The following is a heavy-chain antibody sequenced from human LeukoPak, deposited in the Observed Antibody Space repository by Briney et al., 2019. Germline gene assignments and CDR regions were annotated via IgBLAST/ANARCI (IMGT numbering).Heavy chain of an antibody. Sequence: SQTLSLTCTVSGGSISSGGYYWSWIRQPPGKGLEWIGYIYHSGSTYYNPSLKSRATISVDRSKNQFSLKLSSVTAADTAVYYCARAGYGDYEGYYFDYWGQGTLVTVSS. D-gene: IGHD4-17*01. V-gene: IGHV4-30-2*01. CDR1: GGSISSGGYY. CDR2: IYHSGST. CDR3: ARAGYGDYEGYYFDY. J-gene: IGHJ4*02.